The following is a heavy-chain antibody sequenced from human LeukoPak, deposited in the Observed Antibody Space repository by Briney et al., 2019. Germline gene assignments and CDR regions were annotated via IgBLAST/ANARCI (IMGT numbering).Heavy chain of an antibody. CDR1: GYTFTGYY. J-gene: IGHJ3*02. V-gene: IGHV1-46*01. CDR3: AARGYSYGYWAFDI. Sequence: ASVKVSCKASGYTFTGYYMHWVRQAPGQGLEWMGIINSTTGSTNYAQRLQGRVTMTRDTSTSTVYMELSSLRSEDTAVYYCAARGYSYGYWAFDIWGQGTMVTVSS. CDR2: INSTTGST. D-gene: IGHD5-18*01.